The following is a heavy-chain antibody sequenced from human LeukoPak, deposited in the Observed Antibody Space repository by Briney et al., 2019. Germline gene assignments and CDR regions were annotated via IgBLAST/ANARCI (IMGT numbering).Heavy chain of an antibody. D-gene: IGHD6-13*01. Sequence: SETLSLTCAVYGGSFSGYYWSWIRQPPGKGLEWIGEINHSGSTNYNPSLKSRVTISVDTSKNQFSLKLSSVTAADTAVYYCAGGGYSSGWSLGYYFDYWGQGTLVTVSS. CDR3: AGGGYSSGWSLGYYFDY. CDR1: GGSFSGYY. V-gene: IGHV4-34*01. CDR2: INHSGST. J-gene: IGHJ4*02.